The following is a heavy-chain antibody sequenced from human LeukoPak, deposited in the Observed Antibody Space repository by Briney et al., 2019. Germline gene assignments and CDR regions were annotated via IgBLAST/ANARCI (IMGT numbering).Heavy chain of an antibody. J-gene: IGHJ4*02. CDR3: ARVRVGATFDD. CDR1: GGSVSSGSYY. V-gene: IGHV4-61*01. CDR2: IYYSGGT. D-gene: IGHD1-26*01. Sequence: PSETLSLTCTASGGSVSSGSYYWSWIRQPPGKGLEWIGYIYYSGGTNYNPSLKSRVTISVDTSKNQFSLNLTSVTAADTAVYSCARVRVGATFDDWGQGTLVTVSS.